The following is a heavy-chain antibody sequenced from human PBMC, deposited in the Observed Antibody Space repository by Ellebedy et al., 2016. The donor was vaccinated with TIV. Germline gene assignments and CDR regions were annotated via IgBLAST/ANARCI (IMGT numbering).Heavy chain of an antibody. CDR2: IYSGGST. V-gene: IGHV3-53*01. Sequence: GGSLRLSCAASGFTVSSNYMSWVRQAPGKGLEWVSIIYSGGSTYYADSVKGRFTISRDNAENSLYLQMNSLRDEDTAVYYCARNQINSLPLNYWGQGTLVTVSS. CDR1: GFTVSSNY. CDR3: ARNQINSLPLNY. D-gene: IGHD5-18*01. J-gene: IGHJ4*02.